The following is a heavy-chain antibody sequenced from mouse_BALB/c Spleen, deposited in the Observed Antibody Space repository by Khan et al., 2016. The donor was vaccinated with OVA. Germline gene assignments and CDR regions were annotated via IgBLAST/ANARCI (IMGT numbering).Heavy chain of an antibody. Sequence: QLEESGPGLVKPSQSLSLTCTVTGYSITSDYAWNWIRQFPGNKLEWMGYISYSGSISYNPSLKSRISITRDTSKNQFFLQLNSVTTEDTATYYCARDYGSSYYYFDYWGQGTTLTVSS. D-gene: IGHD1-1*01. CDR1: GYSITSDYA. J-gene: IGHJ2*01. V-gene: IGHV3-2*02. CDR3: ARDYGSSYYYFDY. CDR2: ISYSGSI.